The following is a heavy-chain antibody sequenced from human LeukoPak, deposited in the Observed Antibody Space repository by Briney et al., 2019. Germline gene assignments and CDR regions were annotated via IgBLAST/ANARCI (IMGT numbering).Heavy chain of an antibody. CDR1: GGSFSGYY. CDR2: INHSGST. Sequence: SETLSLTCAVYGGSFSGYYWSWLRQPPGKGLEWIGEINHSGSTNYNPSLKSRVTISVDTSKDQFSLKLSSVTAADTAVYYCARGPRGIFGVVGPWGQGTLVTVSS. V-gene: IGHV4-34*01. J-gene: IGHJ5*02. CDR3: ARGPRGIFGVVGP. D-gene: IGHD3-3*01.